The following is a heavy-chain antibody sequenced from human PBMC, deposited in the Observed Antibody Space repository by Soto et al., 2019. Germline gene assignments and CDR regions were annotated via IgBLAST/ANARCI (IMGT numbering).Heavy chain of an antibody. CDR1: GYSFTGYW. J-gene: IGHJ6*02. CDR2: IYPGDSDA. CDR3: ATDTARTYYYYGMDV. Sequence: GESLKISCKGSGYSFTGYWIGWVRQMPGKGLEWMGIIYPGDSDARYSPSFEGQVTISVDKSTSTAYLQWSSLKASDTAMYYCATDTARTYYYYGMDVWGQGTTVTVSS. V-gene: IGHV5-51*01. D-gene: IGHD5-18*01.